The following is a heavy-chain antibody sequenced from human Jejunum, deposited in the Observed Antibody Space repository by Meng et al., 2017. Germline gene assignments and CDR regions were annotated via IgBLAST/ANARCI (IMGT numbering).Heavy chain of an antibody. V-gene: IGHV4-34*01. CDR1: GGSFSDYH. CDR2: INHSGST. CDR3: VYSNYRSDY. Sequence: QLQVQQWGAGLLKPSATRSLTCAVYGGSFSDYHWTLLRQPPGKGLEWIGEINHSGSTHYRPYLESRLSISADSSKNQLSLRLNSVTAADTAVYSCVYSNYRSDYWGQGTLVTVSS. D-gene: IGHD4-11*01. J-gene: IGHJ4*02.